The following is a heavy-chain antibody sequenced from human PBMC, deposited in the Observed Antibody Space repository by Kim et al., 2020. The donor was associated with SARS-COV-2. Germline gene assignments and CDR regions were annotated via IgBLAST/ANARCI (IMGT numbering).Heavy chain of an antibody. CDR2: IYSGGST. Sequence: GGSLRLSCAASGFTVSSNYMSWVRQAPGKGLEWVSVIYSGGSTYYADSVKGRFTISSDNSKNTLYLQMNSLRAEDTAVYYCARERRYCSSTSCFYYFDYWGQGTLVTVSS. CDR3: ARERRYCSSTSCFYYFDY. D-gene: IGHD2-2*01. V-gene: IGHV3-53*01. J-gene: IGHJ4*02. CDR1: GFTVSSNY.